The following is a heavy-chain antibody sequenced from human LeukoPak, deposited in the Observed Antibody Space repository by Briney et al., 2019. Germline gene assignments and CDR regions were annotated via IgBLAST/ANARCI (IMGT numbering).Heavy chain of an antibody. CDR1: GGSISSSY. J-gene: IGHJ4*02. D-gene: IGHD1-14*01. CDR2: IHYSGST. CDR3: ARAPRRSRFDY. Sequence: SETLSLTCTVSGGSISSSYWNWIRQPPGKGLEWIGRIHYSGSTNYNSSLKSRVTISLDTSRNQFSLKLSSVTAADTAVYYCARAPRRSRFDYWGQGTLVTVSS. V-gene: IGHV4-59*01.